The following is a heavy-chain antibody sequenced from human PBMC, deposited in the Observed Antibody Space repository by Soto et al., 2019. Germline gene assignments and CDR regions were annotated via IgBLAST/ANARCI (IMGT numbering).Heavy chain of an antibody. V-gene: IGHV3-30-3*01. Sequence: PGGSLRLSCAASGFTFSSYAMHWVRQAPGKGLEWVAVISYDGSNKYYADSVKGRFTISRDNSKNTLYLQMNSLRAEDTAVYYCARDMSRAAALPWYYYYGMDVWGQGTTVTVSS. J-gene: IGHJ6*02. CDR3: ARDMSRAAALPWYYYYGMDV. CDR1: GFTFSSYA. D-gene: IGHD6-6*01. CDR2: ISYDGSNK.